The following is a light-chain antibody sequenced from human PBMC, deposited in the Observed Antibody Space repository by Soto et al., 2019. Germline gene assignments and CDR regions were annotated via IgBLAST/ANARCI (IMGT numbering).Light chain of an antibody. CDR2: DAS. CDR1: QSISGW. V-gene: IGKV1-5*01. Sequence: IQMTQSPSTLSASVGDRVSITCRASQSISGWLAWYQQKPGKAPKLLIYDASTLESGVPSRFSGSGSGTEFTITISSLQPDDFETYYCQQYNTYSRTFGQGTKVDIK. CDR3: QQYNTYSRT. J-gene: IGKJ1*01.